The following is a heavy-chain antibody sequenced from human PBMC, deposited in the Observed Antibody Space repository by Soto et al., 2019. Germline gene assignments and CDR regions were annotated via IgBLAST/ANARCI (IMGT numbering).Heavy chain of an antibody. CDR2: ISTSGSTI. CDR1: GFTFSIYE. CDR3: ARDPGCTSTSCYTGVLDY. Sequence: GGSLRLSCAASGFTFSIYEMNWVRQAPGKGLEWVSFISTSGSTIYYADSVKGRFTISRDNAKNSLFLQMNSLRAEDTAVYYCARDPGCTSTSCYTGVLDYWGQGTLVTVSS. D-gene: IGHD2-2*02. J-gene: IGHJ4*02. V-gene: IGHV3-48*03.